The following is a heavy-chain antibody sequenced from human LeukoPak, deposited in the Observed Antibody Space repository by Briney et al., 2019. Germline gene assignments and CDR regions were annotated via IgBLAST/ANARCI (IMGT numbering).Heavy chain of an antibody. CDR2: MNPNSGNT. CDR3: ARAIIAAAGTAYYYYGMDV. V-gene: IGHV1-8*01. D-gene: IGHD6-13*01. J-gene: IGHJ6*02. Sequence: ASVTVSCKASGYTFTSYDINWVRQAPGQGLEWMGWMNPNSGNTGYAQKFQGRVTMTRNTSISTAYMELSSLRSEDTAVYYCARAIIAAAGTAYYYYGMDVWGQGTTVTVSS. CDR1: GYTFTSYD.